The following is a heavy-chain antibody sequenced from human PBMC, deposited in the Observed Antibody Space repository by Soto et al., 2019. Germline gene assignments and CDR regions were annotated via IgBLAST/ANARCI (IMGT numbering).Heavy chain of an antibody. CDR3: ERDPPDVVVPAASFDY. J-gene: IGHJ4*02. V-gene: IGHV4-59*01. Sequence: PSETLSLTCTVSGGSISSYYWSWIRQPPGKGLEWIGYIYYSGSTNYNPSLKSRVTISVDTSKNQFSLKLSSVTAADTAVYYCERDPPDVVVPAASFDYWGQVTLVTVSS. D-gene: IGHD2-2*01. CDR1: GGSISSYY. CDR2: IYYSGST.